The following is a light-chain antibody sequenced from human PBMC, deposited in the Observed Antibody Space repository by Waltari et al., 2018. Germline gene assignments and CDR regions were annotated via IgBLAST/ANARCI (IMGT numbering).Light chain of an antibody. Sequence: EIVLTQSPGTLSLSPGEGATTSCRTSQSVTRALAWYQQKPGQAPRLLIYGASNRATGIPDRFSGSGSGTDFSLTISSLEPEDFAVYYCQHYLRLPVTFGQGTKVEVK. V-gene: IGKV3-20*01. CDR2: GAS. J-gene: IGKJ1*01. CDR1: QSVTRA. CDR3: QHYLRLPVT.